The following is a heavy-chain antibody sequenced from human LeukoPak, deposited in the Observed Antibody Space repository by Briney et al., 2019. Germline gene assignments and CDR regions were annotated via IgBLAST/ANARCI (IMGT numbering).Heavy chain of an antibody. J-gene: IGHJ4*02. CDR2: IKQDGSEK. CDR1: GFTFSSYG. Sequence: QTGGSLRLSCAASGFTFSSYGMHWVRQAPGKGLEWVANIKQDGSEKYYVDSVKGRFTISRDNAKNSLYLQMNSLRAEDTAVYYCARVGRGYYGSGSYWYYFDYWGQGTLVTVSS. CDR3: ARVGRGYYGSGSYWYYFDY. D-gene: IGHD3-10*01. V-gene: IGHV3-7*01.